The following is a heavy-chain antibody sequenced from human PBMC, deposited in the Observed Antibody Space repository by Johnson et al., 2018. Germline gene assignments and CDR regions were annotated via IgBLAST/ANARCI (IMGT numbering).Heavy chain of an antibody. D-gene: IGHD3-3*01. Sequence: VQAGRSLRLSCAASGFTFDDYAMHWVRQGPGKGLEWVSGISWNSGSIGYADSVEGRFTISRDNAKNSLYLQMNSLRPEDTALYYCAKAPVGWLGEGAEYFQHWGQGTLVTVSS. J-gene: IGHJ1*01. CDR2: ISWNSGSI. CDR1: GFTFDDYA. CDR3: AKAPVGWLGEGAEYFQH. V-gene: IGHV3-9*01.